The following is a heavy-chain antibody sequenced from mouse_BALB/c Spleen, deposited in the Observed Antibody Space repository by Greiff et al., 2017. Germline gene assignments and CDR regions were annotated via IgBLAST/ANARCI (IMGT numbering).Heavy chain of an antibody. CDR3: ARAETGSWFAY. V-gene: IGHV3-2*02. CDR1: GYSITSDYA. D-gene: IGHD4-1*01. CDR2: LSYSGST. Sequence: VQLKESGPGLVKPSQSLSLTCTVTGYSITSDYAWNWNRQFPGNKLEWMGYLSYSGSTSYNPSLKSRISITRDTSKTQFFLQLNSVTTEDTATYYCARAETGSWFAYWGQGTLVTVSA. J-gene: IGHJ3*01.